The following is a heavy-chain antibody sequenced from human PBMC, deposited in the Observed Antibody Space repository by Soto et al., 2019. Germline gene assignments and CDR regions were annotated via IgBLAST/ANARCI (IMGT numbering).Heavy chain of an antibody. J-gene: IGHJ4*02. Sequence: GGSLRLSCAASGFTFSSYAMSWVRQAPGKGLEWVSAISGSGGSTYYADSVKGRFTISRDNSKNTLYLQMNSLRAEDTAVYYCAKTDIVVVVAALHYWGQGTLVTVSS. V-gene: IGHV3-23*01. CDR1: GFTFSSYA. CDR2: ISGSGGST. CDR3: AKTDIVVVVAALHY. D-gene: IGHD2-15*01.